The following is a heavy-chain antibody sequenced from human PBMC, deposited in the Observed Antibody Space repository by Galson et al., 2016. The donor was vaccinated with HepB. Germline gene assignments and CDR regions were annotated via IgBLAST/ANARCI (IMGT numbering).Heavy chain of an antibody. Sequence: SETLSLTCTVSGGSISSSSYYWGWIRQPPGKGLEWIGSIFYSGSTFYNPSLKSRVTISVDTSKNQFSLKLSSVTAADTAVYYCARLSWELLFDYWGQGILVTVSS. CDR2: IFYSGST. CDR3: ARLSWELLFDY. D-gene: IGHD1-26*01. CDR1: GGSISSSSYY. V-gene: IGHV4-39*01. J-gene: IGHJ4*02.